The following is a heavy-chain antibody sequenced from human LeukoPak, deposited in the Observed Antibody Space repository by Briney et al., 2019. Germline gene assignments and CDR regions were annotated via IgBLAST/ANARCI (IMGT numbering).Heavy chain of an antibody. CDR2: ISSSSSTI. CDR1: GFTFSSYS. Sequence: GGSLRLSCAASGFTFSSYSMNWVRQAPGKGLEWVSYISSSSSTIYYADSVKGRFTISRDNAKNSLYLQMNSLRAEDTAVYYCARDRGSFDYWGQGTLVTVSS. CDR3: ARDRGSFDY. V-gene: IGHV3-48*04. J-gene: IGHJ4*02. D-gene: IGHD5-12*01.